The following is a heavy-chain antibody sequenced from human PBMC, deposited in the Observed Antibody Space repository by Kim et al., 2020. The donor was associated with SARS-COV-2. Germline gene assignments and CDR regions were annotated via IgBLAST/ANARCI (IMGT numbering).Heavy chain of an antibody. CDR2: IRSKAYGGTT. V-gene: IGHV3-49*03. CDR1: GFTFGDYA. D-gene: IGHD3-3*01. Sequence: GGSLRLSCTASGFTFGDYAMSWFRQAPGKGLEWVGFIRSKAYGGTTEYAASVKGRFTISRDDSKSIAYLQMNSLKTEDTAVYYCTRAPRITIFGVVMHPIFDYWGQGTLVTVSS. J-gene: IGHJ4*02. CDR3: TRAPRITIFGVVMHPIFDY.